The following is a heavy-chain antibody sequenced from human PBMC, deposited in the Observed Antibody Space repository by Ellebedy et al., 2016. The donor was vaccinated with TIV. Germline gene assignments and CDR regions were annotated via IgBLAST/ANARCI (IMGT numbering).Heavy chain of an antibody. D-gene: IGHD3/OR15-3a*01. J-gene: IGHJ4*02. CDR1: GGSISDYY. CDR3: ESRGY. Sequence: SETLSLXCTVSGGSISDYYWSWFRQPPGRAPEWIGYVQNSGGTNYNPSLKNRVTISLDTSKNQFSLDLTSVTAADTAVYYCESRGYWGQGTLVSVSS. CDR2: VQNSGGT. V-gene: IGHV4-59*03.